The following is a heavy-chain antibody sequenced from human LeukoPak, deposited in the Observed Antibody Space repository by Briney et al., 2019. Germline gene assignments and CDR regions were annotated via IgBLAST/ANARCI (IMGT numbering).Heavy chain of an antibody. J-gene: IGHJ4*02. D-gene: IGHD1-1*01. CDR2: IKLDGSEK. V-gene: IGHV3-7*01. CDR1: GFTFSSYW. CDR3: ARDAWKDRYFAY. Sequence: PGGSLRLSCAASGFTFSSYWMSWVRQAPGRGLEWVANIKLDGSEKWYADSVKGRFTISRDNAKTSLFMQMNSLRAEDTAVYYCARDAWKDRYFAYWGLGTLVTVSS.